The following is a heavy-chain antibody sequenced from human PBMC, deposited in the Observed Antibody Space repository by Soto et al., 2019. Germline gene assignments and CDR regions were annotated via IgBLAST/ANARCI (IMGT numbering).Heavy chain of an antibody. CDR2: IGPKTEGGTT. CDR1: GVTLSNAW. Sequence: GGSLRLSCAASGVTLSNAWMSWVRQAPGKGLEWVGRIGPKTEGGTTEYAAPVKGRFTISRDDSKNTLYLQVNSLKTEDTAIYYCIFRFYWGQGTLVTVSS. J-gene: IGHJ4*02. CDR3: IFRFY. V-gene: IGHV3-15*04.